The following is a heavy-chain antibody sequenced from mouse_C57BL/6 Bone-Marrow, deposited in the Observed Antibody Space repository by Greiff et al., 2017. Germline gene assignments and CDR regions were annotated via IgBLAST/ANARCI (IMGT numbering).Heavy chain of an antibody. V-gene: IGHV1-76*01. CDR3: ARSYYGNYEGFAY. CDR2: IYPGSGNT. Sequence: QVQLKESGAELVRPGASVKLSCKASGYTFTDYYINWVKQRPGQGLEWIARIYPGSGNTYYNEKFKGKATLTAEKSSSTAYMQLSSLTSEDSAVYFCARSYYGNYEGFAYWGQGTLVTVSA. D-gene: IGHD2-1*01. CDR1: GYTFTDYY. J-gene: IGHJ3*01.